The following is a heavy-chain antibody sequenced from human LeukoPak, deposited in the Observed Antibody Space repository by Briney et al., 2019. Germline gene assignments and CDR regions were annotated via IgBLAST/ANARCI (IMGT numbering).Heavy chain of an antibody. V-gene: IGHV4-38-2*01. D-gene: IGHD5-18*01. CDR2: IYHSGST. CDR3: ARRYMDTAMFVWFDP. CDR1: GYSISSGYY. Sequence: SETLPLTCAVSGYSISSGYYWGWIRQPPGKGLEWIGSIYHSGSTYYNPSLKSRVTISVDTSKNQFSLKLSSVTAADTAVYYCARRYMDTAMFVWFDPWGQGTLVTVSS. J-gene: IGHJ5*02.